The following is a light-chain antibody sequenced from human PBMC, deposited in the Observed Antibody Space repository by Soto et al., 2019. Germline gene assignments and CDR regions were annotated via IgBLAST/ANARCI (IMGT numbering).Light chain of an antibody. Sequence: QSALTQPPSASGSLGQSVTIPCTGTRSDIGGYNFVSWYRHSPGKAPKVLIDEVSKRPSGVPDRFSDSNSGNTSSLSVSGLQADDEADYYCSLYAGSHTVIFGGGTQLTVL. CDR2: EVS. CDR3: SLYAGSHTVI. CDR1: RSDIGGYNF. J-gene: IGLJ2*01. V-gene: IGLV2-8*01.